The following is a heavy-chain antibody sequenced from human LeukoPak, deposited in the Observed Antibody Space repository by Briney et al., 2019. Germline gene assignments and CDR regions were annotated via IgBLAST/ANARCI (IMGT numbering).Heavy chain of an antibody. Sequence: GGSLRLSRAASGFTFSSYSMNWVRQAPGKGLEWVSSISSSSSYIYYADSVKGRFTISRDNAKNSLYLQMNSLRAEDTAVYYCARDLKAAAAAEYFQHWGQGTLVTVSS. V-gene: IGHV3-21*01. D-gene: IGHD6-13*01. CDR1: GFTFSSYS. CDR2: ISSSSSYI. J-gene: IGHJ1*01. CDR3: ARDLKAAAAAEYFQH.